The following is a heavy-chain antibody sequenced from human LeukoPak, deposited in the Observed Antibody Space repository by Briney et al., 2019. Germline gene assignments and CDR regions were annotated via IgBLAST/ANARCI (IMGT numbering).Heavy chain of an antibody. Sequence: ASVKVSCKASGYTFTTSDIIWVRQAPGQGLEWMGWINPNSGGTNYAQKFQGRVTMTRDTSISTAYMELSRLRSDDTAVYYCARVHSSSWEGSFDYWGQGTLVTVSS. CDR2: INPNSGGT. J-gene: IGHJ4*02. V-gene: IGHV1-2*02. CDR1: GYTFTTSD. CDR3: ARVHSSSWEGSFDY. D-gene: IGHD6-13*01.